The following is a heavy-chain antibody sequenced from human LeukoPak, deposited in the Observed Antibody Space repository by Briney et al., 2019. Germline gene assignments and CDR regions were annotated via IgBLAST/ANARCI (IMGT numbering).Heavy chain of an antibody. Sequence: PGGSLRLSCAASGFTFSSHWMHWVRQAPGKGLVGVSRINSDGSSISYADSVKGRFTISRDNAKNTLYLQMKSLRAEDTAVYYCAQDLRGYSPLYFDYWGQGTLVTVSS. CDR2: INSDGSSI. V-gene: IGHV3-74*01. CDR3: AQDLRGYSPLYFDY. D-gene: IGHD4-23*01. J-gene: IGHJ4*02. CDR1: GFTFSSHW.